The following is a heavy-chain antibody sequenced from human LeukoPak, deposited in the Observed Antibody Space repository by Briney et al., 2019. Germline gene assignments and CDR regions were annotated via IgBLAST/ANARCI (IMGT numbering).Heavy chain of an antibody. CDR2: IYTSGST. Sequence: SETLSLTCTVSGGSISSNNLGWIRQPPGKGLEWIGNIYTSGSTAYNPSLKSRVTISVDTSMNRFSLKLSSVTAADTALYYCAKGSSGYFADLWGQGTLVTVSS. CDR1: GGSISSNN. V-gene: IGHV4-4*09. J-gene: IGHJ5*02. CDR3: AKGSSGYFADL. D-gene: IGHD3-22*01.